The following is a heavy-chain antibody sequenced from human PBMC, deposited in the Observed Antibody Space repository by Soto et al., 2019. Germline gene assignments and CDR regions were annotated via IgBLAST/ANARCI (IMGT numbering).Heavy chain of an antibody. CDR2: FSGSGGGT. J-gene: IGHJ4*02. Sequence: PRGSLLLCCAASGFIASNYGMSWVRQAPGKGLEWVSGFSGSGGGTFYAASVKGRFTISRDSSKNTIYLQMDRLRADDTAVYYCAQAVGDYWGRGTMVTVSS. CDR1: GFIASNYG. V-gene: IGHV3-23*01. CDR3: AQAVGDY. D-gene: IGHD1-26*01.